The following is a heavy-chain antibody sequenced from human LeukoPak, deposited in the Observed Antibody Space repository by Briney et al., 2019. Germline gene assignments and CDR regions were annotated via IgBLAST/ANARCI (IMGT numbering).Heavy chain of an antibody. J-gene: IGHJ4*02. CDR3: ARDRDSSGWYRIDY. Sequence: PGGSLRLSCAASGFTFSSYAMHWVRQAPGKGLEWVAVISYDGSNKYYADSVKGRFTISRDNSKNSLYLQMNSLRAEDTAVYYCARDRDSSGWYRIDYWGQGTLVTVS. V-gene: IGHV3-30-3*01. D-gene: IGHD6-19*01. CDR1: GFTFSSYA. CDR2: ISYDGSNK.